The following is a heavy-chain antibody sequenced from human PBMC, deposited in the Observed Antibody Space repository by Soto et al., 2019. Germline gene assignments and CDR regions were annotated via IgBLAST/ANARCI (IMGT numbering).Heavy chain of an antibody. CDR2: ISYDGSNK. J-gene: IGHJ5*02. CDR3: AKDTDSSSYLA. CDR1: GFTFSSYG. V-gene: IGHV3-30*18. D-gene: IGHD3-22*01. Sequence: GGSLRLSCAASGFTFSSYGMHWVRQAPGKGLEWVAVISYDGSNKYYADSVKGRFTISRDNSKNTLYLQMNSLRAEDTAVYYCAKDTDSSSYLAWGQGTLVTVSS.